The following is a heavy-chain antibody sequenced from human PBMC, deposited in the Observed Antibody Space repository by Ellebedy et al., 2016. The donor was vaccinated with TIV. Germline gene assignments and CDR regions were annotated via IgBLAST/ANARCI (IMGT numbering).Heavy chain of an antibody. D-gene: IGHD3-3*01. Sequence: GESLKISCAASGFTFSDYYMSWIRQAPGKGLEWVSYISSSGSTIYYADSVKGRFTISRDNAKNSLYLQMNSLRAEDTAVYYCALVGLLSRTYYYGMDVWGQGTTVTVSS. CDR2: ISSSGSTI. V-gene: IGHV3-11*01. J-gene: IGHJ6*02. CDR3: ALVGLLSRTYYYGMDV. CDR1: GFTFSDYY.